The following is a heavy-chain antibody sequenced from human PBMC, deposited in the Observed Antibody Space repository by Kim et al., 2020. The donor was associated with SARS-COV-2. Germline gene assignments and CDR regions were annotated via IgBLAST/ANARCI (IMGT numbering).Heavy chain of an antibody. V-gene: IGHV1-18*01. CDR2: ISGYTANT. CDR3: ARGGSGGDFYGFDP. D-gene: IGHD2-21*02. J-gene: IGHJ5*02. Sequence: ASVKVSCKASGYTFISYAISWVRQAPGQGLEWMGWISGYTANTTYAHKFPGRVTMTTDTSTSTAYMEMRSLRSEDTAVYYCARGGSGGDFYGFDPWG. CDR1: GYTFISYA.